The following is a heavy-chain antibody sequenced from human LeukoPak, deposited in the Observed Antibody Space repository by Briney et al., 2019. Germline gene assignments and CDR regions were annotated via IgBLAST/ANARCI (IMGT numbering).Heavy chain of an antibody. V-gene: IGHV3-9*01. CDR3: AKERSSAIDY. D-gene: IGHD2-15*01. Sequence: PGGSLRLSCAASGFKFNDYAMYWVRQVPGKGLEWVSGISWNSGLIDYADSVKGRFSISRDNAKNSLYLQMNSLKAEDTALYYCAKERSSAIDYWGQGTLVTVSS. J-gene: IGHJ4*02. CDR1: GFKFNDYA. CDR2: ISWNSGLI.